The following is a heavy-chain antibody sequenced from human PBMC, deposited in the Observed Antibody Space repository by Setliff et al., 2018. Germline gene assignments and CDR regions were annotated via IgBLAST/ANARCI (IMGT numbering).Heavy chain of an antibody. CDR3: ARLRGAFDY. CDR1: GGSISSYY. J-gene: IGHJ4*02. D-gene: IGHD3-16*01. CDR2: IYYSGST. V-gene: IGHV4-59*01. Sequence: PSETLSLTCTVSGGSISSYYWGWIRQPPGKRLEWIGYIYYSGSTNYNPPLESRVTISVDTSKNQFSLRLNSAAAADTAVYYCARLRGAFDYWGQGTLVTVSS.